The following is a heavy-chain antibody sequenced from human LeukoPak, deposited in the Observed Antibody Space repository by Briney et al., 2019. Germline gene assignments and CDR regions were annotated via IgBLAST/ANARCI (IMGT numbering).Heavy chain of an antibody. V-gene: IGHV3-33*06. D-gene: IGHD3-16*01. CDR3: AKDLWKGHMISFGGVMTEGY. CDR2: ISYDGSNK. Sequence: PGGSLRLSCAASGFTFSSYGIHWVRQAPGKGLEWVALISYDGSNKYYSDSVRGRFTISRDNSKNTLYLQMNSLRAEDTAVYYCAKDLWKGHMISFGGVMTEGYWGQGTLVTVSS. CDR1: GFTFSSYG. J-gene: IGHJ4*02.